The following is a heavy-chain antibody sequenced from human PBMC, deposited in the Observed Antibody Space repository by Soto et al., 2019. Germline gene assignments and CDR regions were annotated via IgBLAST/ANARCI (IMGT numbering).Heavy chain of an antibody. CDR3: ARDKRDLRFLEWSYYFDY. D-gene: IGHD3-3*01. V-gene: IGHV3-30-3*01. CDR1: GFTFSSYA. Sequence: GGSLRLSCAASGFTFSSYAIHWVRQAPGKGLEWVAVISYDGSNKYYADSVKGRFTISRDNSKNTLYLQMNSLRAEDTAVYYFARDKRDLRFLEWSYYFDYWGQGTLVTVSS. CDR2: ISYDGSNK. J-gene: IGHJ4*02.